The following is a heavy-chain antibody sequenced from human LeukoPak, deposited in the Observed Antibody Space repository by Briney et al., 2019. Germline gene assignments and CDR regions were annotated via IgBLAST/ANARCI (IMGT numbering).Heavy chain of an antibody. J-gene: IGHJ3*02. D-gene: IGHD2-21*01. CDR2: ISAYNGNT. V-gene: IGHV1-18*01. Sequence: GASVKVSCKASGYTFTSYGISWVRQAPGQGLEWMGWISAYNGNTKYAQKLQGRVTMTTDTSTSTAYMELRSLRSDDTAVYYCARGGLILWWSGAFDIWGQGTMVTVSS. CDR3: ARGGLILWWSGAFDI. CDR1: GYTFTSYG.